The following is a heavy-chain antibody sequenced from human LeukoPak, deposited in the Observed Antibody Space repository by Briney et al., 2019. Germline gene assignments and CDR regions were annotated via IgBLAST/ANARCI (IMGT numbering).Heavy chain of an antibody. J-gene: IGHJ4*02. Sequence: GGSLGLSCAASGFTFSSYAMSWVRQAPGKGLECVSPISGSGGSTYYADSVKGRFTVSRDNSKNTLYLQMDSLRAEDTAVYYCAKSPTGSSWPSIDYWGQGTLVTVSS. D-gene: IGHD6-13*01. CDR3: AKSPTGSSWPSIDY. CDR2: ISGSGGST. CDR1: GFTFSSYA. V-gene: IGHV3-23*01.